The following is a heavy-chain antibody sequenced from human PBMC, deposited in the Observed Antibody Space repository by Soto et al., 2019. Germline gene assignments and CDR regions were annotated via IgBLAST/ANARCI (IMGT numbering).Heavy chain of an antibody. Sequence: GGSLRLSCAASGFTFSSYSMNWVRQAPGKGLEWVSYISSSSSTIYYADPVKGRFTISRDNAKNSLYLQMNSLRAEDTAVYYCARDQDIVVVPAAIYYFDYWGQGTLVTVSS. D-gene: IGHD2-2*01. CDR3: ARDQDIVVVPAAIYYFDY. J-gene: IGHJ4*02. V-gene: IGHV3-48*01. CDR2: ISSSSSTI. CDR1: GFTFSSYS.